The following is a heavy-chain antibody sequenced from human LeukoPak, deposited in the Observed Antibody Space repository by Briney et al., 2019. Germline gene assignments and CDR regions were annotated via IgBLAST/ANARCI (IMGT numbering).Heavy chain of an antibody. Sequence: ASVKVSCKASGYTFTSYGISWVRQAPGQGVEWMGWISAYNGKTNYAQKLQGRVNMTTETSTRTAYMEVRRLRSDGTAVYYCARDIRELRYFDWLLDTDYWGQGTLVTVSS. CDR1: GYTFTSYG. J-gene: IGHJ4*02. CDR3: ARDIRELRYFDWLLDTDY. V-gene: IGHV1-18*01. CDR2: ISAYNGKT. D-gene: IGHD3-9*01.